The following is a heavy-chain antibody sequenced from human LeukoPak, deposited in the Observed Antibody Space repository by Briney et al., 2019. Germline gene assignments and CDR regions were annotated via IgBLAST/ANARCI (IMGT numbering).Heavy chain of an antibody. Sequence: PSETLSLTCAVYGGSFSGYYWSWIRQPPGKGLEWIGEINHSGSTNYNPSLKSRVTISVDTSKNQFSLKLSSVTAADTAVYYCARPMVRGVHYTMDVWGKGTTVTISS. CDR2: INHSGST. CDR1: GGSFSGYY. J-gene: IGHJ6*04. CDR3: ARPMVRGVHYTMDV. D-gene: IGHD3-10*01. V-gene: IGHV4-34*01.